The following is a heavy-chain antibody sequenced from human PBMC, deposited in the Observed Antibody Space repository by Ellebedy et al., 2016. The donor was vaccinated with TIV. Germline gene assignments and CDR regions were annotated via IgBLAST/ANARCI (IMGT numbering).Heavy chain of an antibody. CDR2: INHSGST. D-gene: IGHD3-10*01. V-gene: IGHV4-34*01. Sequence: MPGGSLRLSCAVYGGSFSAYYWSWIRQSPGKGLVWIGEINHSGSTNYNPSFKSRVTISVDTSKNQFSLNLSSVTAADTAVYYCAQNYYGSGTPTGDYWGQGTLVTVSS. J-gene: IGHJ4*02. CDR3: AQNYYGSGTPTGDY. CDR1: GGSFSAYY.